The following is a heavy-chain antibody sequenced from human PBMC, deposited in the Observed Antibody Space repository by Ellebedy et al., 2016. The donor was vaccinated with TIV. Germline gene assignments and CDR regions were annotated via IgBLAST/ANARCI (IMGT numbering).Heavy chain of an antibody. V-gene: IGHV3-23*01. CDR1: GFTFSIYA. CDR2: ISRSGDST. D-gene: IGHD6-6*01. CDR3: AKRSSSSSSRLFHFDY. J-gene: IGHJ4*02. Sequence: GESLKISCAASGFTFSIYAMSWVRQAPGKGLEWVSLISRSGDSTYYADSVKGRFTISRDNSKSTLYLQMNSLRAEDTALYYCAKRSSSSSSRLFHFDYWGQGTLVTVSS.